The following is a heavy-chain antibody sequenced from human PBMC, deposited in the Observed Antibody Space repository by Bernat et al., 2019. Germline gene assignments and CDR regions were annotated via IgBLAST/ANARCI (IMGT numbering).Heavy chain of an antibody. CDR1: GFPFRDSA. V-gene: IGHV3-49*04. Sequence: EAQVVESGGELVQPGRSLRLSCTTFGFPFRDSAVSWVRQAPGKGLEWVGLIRRRVNGATTEYGPSMRDRFVISRDESKGIAYLQLNGLRSEDTGVYYCSRTITSRSGPYFFYYYLDVWGKGTTVTVSS. J-gene: IGHJ6*03. CDR2: IRRRVNGATT. D-gene: IGHD3-10*01. CDR3: SRTITSRSGPYFFYYYLDV.